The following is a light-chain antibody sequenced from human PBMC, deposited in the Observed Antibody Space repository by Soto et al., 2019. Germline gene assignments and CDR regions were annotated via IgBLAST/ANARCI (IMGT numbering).Light chain of an antibody. Sequence: QYVLTQSSSASASLGSSVNLTCTLSSGHSSYIIAWHQQQPGKAPRYLMKLEGSGSYNTGSGVPDRFSGSSAGADRYLIISNLQFDDEADYYCETWDSNIHWVFGGGTQLTVL. CDR1: SGHSSYI. V-gene: IGLV4-60*02. J-gene: IGLJ3*02. CDR3: ETWDSNIHWV. CDR2: LEGSGSY.